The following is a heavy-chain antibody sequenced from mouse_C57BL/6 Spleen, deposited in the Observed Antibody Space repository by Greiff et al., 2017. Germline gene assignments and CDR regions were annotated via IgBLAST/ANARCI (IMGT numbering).Heavy chain of an antibody. J-gene: IGHJ2*01. D-gene: IGHD1-1*01. CDR3: ARDRDYYYGYFDY. V-gene: IGHV5-4*01. CDR2: ISDGGSYT. CDR1: GFTFSSYA. Sequence: EVQRVESGGGLVKPGGSLKLSCAASGFTFSSYAMSWVRQTPEKRLEWVATISDGGSYTYYPDNVKGRFTISRDNAKNNLYLQMSHLKSEDTAMYYCARDRDYYYGYFDYWGQGTTLTVSS.